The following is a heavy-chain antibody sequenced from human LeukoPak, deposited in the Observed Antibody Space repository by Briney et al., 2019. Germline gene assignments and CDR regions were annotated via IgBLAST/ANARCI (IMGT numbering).Heavy chain of an antibody. CDR1: GYTFTSYG. J-gene: IGHJ3*02. Sequence: ASVKVSCKASGYTFTSYGINWVRQAPGQGLEWMGWISAYNSNTHYAQKLQGRVTMTTDTSTSTAYMDMSSLRSDDTAVYYCARNLWFGESSDAFDMWGQGTMVTVSS. CDR2: ISAYNSNT. D-gene: IGHD3-10*01. CDR3: ARNLWFGESSDAFDM. V-gene: IGHV1-18*01.